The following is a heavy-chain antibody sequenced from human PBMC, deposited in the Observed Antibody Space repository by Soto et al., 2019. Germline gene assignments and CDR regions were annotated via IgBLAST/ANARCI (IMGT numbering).Heavy chain of an antibody. Sequence: ASVKVSCKASEDTFTDYFIHWVRQAPGQGLEWMGWINPNSGVTNLAQKFQGRVSMTRDTSISTAYMELTRLRSDDTAVYYCASVVGSDAYYYYGIDVWGRGTTVTV. D-gene: IGHD2-15*01. V-gene: IGHV1-2*02. CDR3: ASVVGSDAYYYYGIDV. J-gene: IGHJ6*02. CDR2: INPNSGVT. CDR1: EDTFTDYF.